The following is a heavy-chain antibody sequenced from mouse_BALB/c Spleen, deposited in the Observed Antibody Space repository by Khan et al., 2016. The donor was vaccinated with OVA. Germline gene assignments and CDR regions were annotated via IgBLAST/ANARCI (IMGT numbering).Heavy chain of an antibody. Sequence: QLEESGGGLVQPGGSMKLSCVASGFTFSNYWMNWVRQSPEKGLEWVAEIRLKSDDYVSHYAESVKGRFTISRDDSKGEDYLQMNNVRGEETGIYYCWILLWGRGTTLTVSS. CDR2: IRLKSDDYVS. CDR3: WILL. V-gene: IGHV6-6*02. J-gene: IGHJ2*01. CDR1: GFTFSNYW.